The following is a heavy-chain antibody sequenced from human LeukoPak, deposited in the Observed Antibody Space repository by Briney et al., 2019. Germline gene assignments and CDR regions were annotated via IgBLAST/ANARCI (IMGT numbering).Heavy chain of an antibody. D-gene: IGHD2/OR15-2a*01. CDR1: GFTFSDYY. J-gene: IGHJ4*02. CDR3: ARARIADY. Sequence: PGGSLRLSCAASGFTFSDYYMTWIRQAPGKGLEWISSISSSSSTIYHADSVKGRFAISRDNAKNSLYLQMDSLRDEDTAVYYCARARIADYWGQGTLVTVSS. V-gene: IGHV3-11*04. CDR2: ISSSSSTI.